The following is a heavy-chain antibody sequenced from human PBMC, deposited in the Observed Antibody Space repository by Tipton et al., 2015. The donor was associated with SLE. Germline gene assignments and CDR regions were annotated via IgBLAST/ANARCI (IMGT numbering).Heavy chain of an antibody. Sequence: TLSLTCAVYGGSFSGHQWSWIRQPPGKGLEWIGEINHSGGANYSPSLKSRVTMSVDTSKNQFSLNLNSVTAADTSVYYCVRTRDITRPFGYWGQGMLVTVSS. D-gene: IGHD1-14*01. CDR3: VRTRDITRPFGY. CDR2: INHSGGA. CDR1: GGSFSGHQ. J-gene: IGHJ4*02. V-gene: IGHV4-34*01.